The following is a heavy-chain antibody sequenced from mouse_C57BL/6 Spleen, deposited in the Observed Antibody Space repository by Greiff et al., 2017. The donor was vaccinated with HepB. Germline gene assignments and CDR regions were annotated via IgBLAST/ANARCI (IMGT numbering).Heavy chain of an antibody. Sequence: QVQLQQSGPELVKPGDSVKISCKASGYAFSSSWMNWVKQRPGKGLEWIGRIYPGDGDTTYNGKFKGKATLTADKSSSTAYMQLSSLTSEDSAVYFGASIGPNWEGFGYWGQVTLVPVSA. CDR1: GYAFSSSW. V-gene: IGHV1-82*01. CDR3: ASIGPNWEGFGY. D-gene: IGHD4-1*02. J-gene: IGHJ3*01. CDR2: IYPGDGDT.